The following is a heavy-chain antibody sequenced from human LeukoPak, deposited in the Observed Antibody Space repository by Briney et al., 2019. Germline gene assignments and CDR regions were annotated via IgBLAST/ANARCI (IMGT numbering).Heavy chain of an antibody. CDR1: GFTFSSYS. CDR3: ARDGDYGGNSKGY. D-gene: IGHD4-23*01. CDR2: ISSSSSYI. J-gene: IGHJ4*02. V-gene: IGHV3-21*01. Sequence: PGGSLRLSCAASGFTFSSYSMNWVRQAPGKGLEWVSSISSSSSYIYYADSVKGRITISRDNAKNSLYLQMNSLRAEDTAVYYCARDGDYGGNSKGYWGQGTLVTVSS.